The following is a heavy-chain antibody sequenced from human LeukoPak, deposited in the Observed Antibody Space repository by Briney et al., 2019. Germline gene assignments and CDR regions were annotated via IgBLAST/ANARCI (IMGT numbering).Heavy chain of an antibody. V-gene: IGHV3-48*03. Sequence: GGSLRLSCAASGFTFSSYEMNWVRQAPGKGLEWVSYIGSSGATIYYARSVKGRFTVSRDNAKNSLYLQMNSLRAEDTAVYYCASGYCSSTSCQYSAFDIWGQGTMVTVSS. CDR1: GFTFSSYE. CDR3: ASGYCSSTSCQYSAFDI. J-gene: IGHJ3*02. CDR2: IGSSGATI. D-gene: IGHD2-2*03.